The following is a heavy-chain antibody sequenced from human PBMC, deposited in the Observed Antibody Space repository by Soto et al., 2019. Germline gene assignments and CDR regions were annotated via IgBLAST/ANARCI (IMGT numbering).Heavy chain of an antibody. D-gene: IGHD2-8*01. CDR1: GYPFTTYF. V-gene: IGHV1-2*02. CDR2: INPNSGGT. Sequence: QVQLMQSGAEVKTPGASMTVSCKPSGYPFTTYFIHWVRRAPGQGLEWMGWINPNSGGTHYAQKFRDRVTMTRDTSITTVYMALSGLTSDDTVVYYCARDTGVYSEPFDHWGQGTLVSVSS. J-gene: IGHJ4*02. CDR3: ARDTGVYSEPFDH.